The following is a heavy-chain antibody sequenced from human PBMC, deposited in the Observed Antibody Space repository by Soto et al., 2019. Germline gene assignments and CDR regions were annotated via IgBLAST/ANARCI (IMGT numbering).Heavy chain of an antibody. V-gene: IGHV4-59*01. CDR3: ARARISMVREVIKYNMDV. Sequence: PSETLSLTCTVSGGPISNYYWSWIRQPPGKGLEWIGYIYDSGSTNSKPSLQNRVTISVDTSKNQFSLKLRAVTAADTAIYYCARARISMVREVIKYNMDVWGQGTTVTV. CDR1: GGPISNYY. CDR2: IYDSGST. D-gene: IGHD3-10*01. J-gene: IGHJ6*02.